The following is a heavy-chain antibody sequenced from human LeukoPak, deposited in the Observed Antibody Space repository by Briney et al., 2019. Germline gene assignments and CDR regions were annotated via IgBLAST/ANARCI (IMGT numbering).Heavy chain of an antibody. CDR1: GFTFDDYA. D-gene: IGHD3-10*01. J-gene: IGHJ4*02. Sequence: GGSLRLSCAASGFTFDDYAMHWVRQAPGKGLEWVSGISWNSGSIGYADSVKGRFTISRDNAKNSLYLQMNSLRAEDTALYYCAKAHMVRGVFYPFDYWGQGTLVTVSS. CDR2: ISWNSGSI. CDR3: AKAHMVRGVFYPFDY. V-gene: IGHV3-9*01.